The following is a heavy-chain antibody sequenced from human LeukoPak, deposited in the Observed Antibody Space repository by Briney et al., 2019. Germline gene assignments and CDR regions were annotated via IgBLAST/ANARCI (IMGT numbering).Heavy chain of an antibody. CDR1: GGSISSYY. D-gene: IGHD6-19*01. CDR2: IYYSGRT. CDR3: ARGYSSGWSR. Sequence: SETLSLTCSVSGGSISSYYWSWIRQPPGKGLEWIGYIYYSGRTSYNPSLKSRVTISVDTSKNQFSLKLSSVTAADTAVYYCARGYSSGWSRWGQGTLVTVSS. V-gene: IGHV4-59*12. J-gene: IGHJ4*02.